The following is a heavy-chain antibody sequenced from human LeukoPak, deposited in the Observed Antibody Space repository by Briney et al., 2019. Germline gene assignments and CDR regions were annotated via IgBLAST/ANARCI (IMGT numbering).Heavy chain of an antibody. CDR1: GLTFSTYG. V-gene: IGHV3-30*02. J-gene: IGHJ6*03. Sequence: GGSLRLSCEASGLTFSTYGMHWVRQAPGKGLEWVAYIKYDGANKYYADSVKGRFTISRDNSKSTLYPQMNSLRVEDTAVYYCANAPGKYYYYMDDWGKGTTVTVS. CDR3: ANAPGKYYYYMDD. CDR2: IKYDGANK. D-gene: IGHD3-10*01.